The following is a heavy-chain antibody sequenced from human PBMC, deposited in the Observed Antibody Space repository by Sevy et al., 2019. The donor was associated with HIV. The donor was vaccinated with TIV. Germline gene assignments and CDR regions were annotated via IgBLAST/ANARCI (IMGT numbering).Heavy chain of an antibody. CDR1: GFTFSNYA. CDR2: FSFGCGKI. Sequence: GGSLRLSCAASGFTFSNYAMSRVRQAPWKGLEWVSTFSFGCGKINYADSVKGRFTISRDNSKNTLYLQMNSLRAEDTALYYCAREGCSKPHDYWGQGTLVTVSS. J-gene: IGHJ4*02. V-gene: IGHV3-23*01. CDR3: AREGCSKPHDY. D-gene: IGHD2-2*01.